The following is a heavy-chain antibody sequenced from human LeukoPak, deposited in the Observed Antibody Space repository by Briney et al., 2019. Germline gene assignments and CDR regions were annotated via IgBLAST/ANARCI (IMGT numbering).Heavy chain of an antibody. J-gene: IGHJ3*02. V-gene: IGHV4-59*01. D-gene: IGHD1-26*01. Sequence: SETLSLTCTVSGGSISSYYWSWIRQPPGKGLEWIGYIYYSGSTNYNPSLKSRVTISVDTSKNQFSLKLSSVTAADTAVYYCARVSIVGATGPAFDIWGQGTMVTVSS. CDR2: IYYSGST. CDR3: ARVSIVGATGPAFDI. CDR1: GGSISSYY.